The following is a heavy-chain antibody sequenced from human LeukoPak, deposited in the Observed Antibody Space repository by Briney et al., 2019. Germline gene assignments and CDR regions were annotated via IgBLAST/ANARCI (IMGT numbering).Heavy chain of an antibody. V-gene: IGHV1-3*03. CDR2: INVGNGNT. CDR3: ARVVRYSNGPLTDLLPYYFDY. D-gene: IGHD6-19*01. CDR1: GYTFTSYA. J-gene: IGHJ4*02. Sequence: GASVKVSCKASGYTFTSYAMHWVRQAPGQRLEWMGWINVGNGNTKYSQEFQGRVTITRDTSASTAYMELSSLRSGDMAAYYCARVVRYSNGPLTDLLPYYFDYWGQGTLVTVSS.